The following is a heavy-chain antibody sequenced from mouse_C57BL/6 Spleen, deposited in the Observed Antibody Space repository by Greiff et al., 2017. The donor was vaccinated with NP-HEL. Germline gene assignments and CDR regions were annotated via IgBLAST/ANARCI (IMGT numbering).Heavy chain of an antibody. D-gene: IGHD1-1*01. CDR3: ARGSYYGSSQDY. CDR2: ISYDGSN. J-gene: IGHJ2*01. V-gene: IGHV3-6*01. CDR1: GYSITSGYY. Sequence: EVQLVESGPGLVKPSQSLSLTCSVTGYSITSGYYWNWIRQFPGNKLEWMGYISYDGSNNYNPSLKNRISITRDTSKNQFFLKLNSVTTEDTATYYCARGSYYGSSQDYWGQGTTLTVSS.